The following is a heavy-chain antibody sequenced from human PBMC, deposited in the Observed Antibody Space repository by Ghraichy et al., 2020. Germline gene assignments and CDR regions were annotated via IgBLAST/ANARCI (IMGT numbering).Heavy chain of an antibody. V-gene: IGHV3-48*03. CDR2: IGRSGSTT. CDR1: GFTFSTYE. CDR3: ARDSRGYGDY. D-gene: IGHD5-18*01. Sequence: GGSLRLSCAASGFTFSTYEMNWVRQAPGKGLEWVSNIGRSGSTTYYADSVKGRFTISRDNAKNSLYLQMNSLRAEDTAVYYCARDSRGYGDYWGQGTLVIVSS. J-gene: IGHJ4*02.